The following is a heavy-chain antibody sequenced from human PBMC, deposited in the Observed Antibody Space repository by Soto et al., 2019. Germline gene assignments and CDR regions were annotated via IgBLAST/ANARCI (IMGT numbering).Heavy chain of an antibody. D-gene: IGHD2-15*01. CDR2: IYYCGST. J-gene: IGHJ1*01. V-gene: IGHV4-31*03. Sequence: QVQLQESGPGLVKPSQTLSLTCTVSGGSISSGGYYWSWIRQHPGKGLEWIGYIYYCGSTYYNPSLKSRVTISVDTSKNQFSLKLSSVTAADTAVYYCASTHCSGGSCSREVYFQHWGQGTLVTVSS. CDR3: ASTHCSGGSCSREVYFQH. CDR1: GGSISSGGYY.